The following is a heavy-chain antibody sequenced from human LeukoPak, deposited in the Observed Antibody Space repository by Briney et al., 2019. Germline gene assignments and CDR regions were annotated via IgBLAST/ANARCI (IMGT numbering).Heavy chain of an antibody. J-gene: IGHJ3*02. V-gene: IGHV4-34*01. CDR1: GGSFSGYY. CDR3: ANALPRRPFDM. CDR2: INHSGNP. Sequence: SETLSLTCAVYGGSFSGYYWTWIRQPPGKGLEWMGEINHSGNPNYNPSLKSRVTISVGTSKNQFSLKLASVTAADTAVYYCANALPRRPFDMWGQGTVVTVSS.